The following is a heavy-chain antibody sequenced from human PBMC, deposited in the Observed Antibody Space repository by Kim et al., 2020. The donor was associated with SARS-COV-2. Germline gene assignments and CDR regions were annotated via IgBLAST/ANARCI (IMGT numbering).Heavy chain of an antibody. CDR1: GYTFTSYA. CDR2: INAGNGNT. Sequence: ASVKVSCKASGYTFTSYAMHWVRQAPGQRREWMGWINAGNGNTKYSQKFQGRVTITRDTSASTAYMELSSLRSEDTAVYYCARDQGVYCSSTSCRYGMDVWGQGTTVTVSS. CDR3: ARDQGVYCSSTSCRYGMDV. D-gene: IGHD2-2*01. V-gene: IGHV1-3*01. J-gene: IGHJ6*02.